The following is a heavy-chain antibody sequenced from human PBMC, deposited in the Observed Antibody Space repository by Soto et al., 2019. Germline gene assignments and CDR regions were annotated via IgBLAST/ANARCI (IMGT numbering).Heavy chain of an antibody. J-gene: IGHJ6*02. V-gene: IGHV1-69*13. Sequence: GASVKVSCKASGGTFSSYAISWVRQAPGQGLEWMGGIIPIFGTANYAQKFQGRVTITADESTSTAYMELSSLRSEDTAVYYCGLPYSSSTEGYYYGMDVWGQGTTVTVSS. CDR2: IIPIFGTA. CDR3: GLPYSSSTEGYYYGMDV. D-gene: IGHD6-6*01. CDR1: GGTFSSYA.